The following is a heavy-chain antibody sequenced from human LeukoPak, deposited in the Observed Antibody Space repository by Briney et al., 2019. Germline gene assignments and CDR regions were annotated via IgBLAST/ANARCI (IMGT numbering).Heavy chain of an antibody. CDR3: ARTMNSGSPRPLDL. J-gene: IGHJ2*01. V-gene: IGHV3-48*03. D-gene: IGHD1-26*01. CDR2: ISSSGSTI. CDR1: GFTFSSYE. Sequence: GGSLRLSCAASGFTFSSYEMNWVRQAPGKGLEWVSYISSSGSTIYDADSVKGRFTVSRDNAKNSLYLQMSSLGAEDTAVYYCARTMNSGSPRPLDLWGRGTLVTVSS.